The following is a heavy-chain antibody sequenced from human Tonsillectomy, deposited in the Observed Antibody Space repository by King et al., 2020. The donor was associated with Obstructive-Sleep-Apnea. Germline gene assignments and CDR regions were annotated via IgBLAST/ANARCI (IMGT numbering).Heavy chain of an antibody. D-gene: IGHD6-19*01. Sequence: QLVESGGGLVQPGGSLRLSCAASEFTFSSYAMSWVLQAPGKGLEWVSSIRGSTNNTYYADSVKGRFTISRDNSKNTLYLQMNSLRAEDTAVFYCAKASGQWLAPFDYWGQGTLVTVSS. V-gene: IGHV3-23*04. CDR2: IRGSTNNT. CDR1: EFTFSSYA. CDR3: AKASGQWLAPFDY. J-gene: IGHJ4*02.